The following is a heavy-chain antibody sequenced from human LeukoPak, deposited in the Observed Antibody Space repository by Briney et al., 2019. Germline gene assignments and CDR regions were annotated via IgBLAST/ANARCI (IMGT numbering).Heavy chain of an antibody. CDR3: ARESGSSCIFDY. V-gene: IGHV3-30*02. Sequence: GGSLRLSCAASGFTFNLFGIHWVRQAPGKGLEWVAYIRDDGSNKYYADSVKGRFTISRDNAKNSLYLQMNSLRAEDTAVYYCARESGSSCIFDYWDQGTLVTVSS. CDR1: GFTFNLFG. J-gene: IGHJ4*02. D-gene: IGHD6-13*01. CDR2: IRDDGSNK.